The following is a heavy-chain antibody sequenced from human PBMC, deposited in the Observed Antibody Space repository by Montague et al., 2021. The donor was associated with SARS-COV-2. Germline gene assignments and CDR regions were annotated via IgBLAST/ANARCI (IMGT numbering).Heavy chain of an antibody. D-gene: IGHD4-11*01. CDR2: IYHSGST. CDR1: GYSISSGYY. Sequence: SETLSLTCTVSGYSISSGYYWGWIRQPPGKGLEWIGSIYHSGSTYYNPSLKSRDTISVDTSKNQFSLKLSSVTAAATAVYYCAVNSNYYYYYGMDVWGQGTTVTVSS. CDR3: AVNSNYYYYYGMDV. J-gene: IGHJ6*02. V-gene: IGHV4-38-2*02.